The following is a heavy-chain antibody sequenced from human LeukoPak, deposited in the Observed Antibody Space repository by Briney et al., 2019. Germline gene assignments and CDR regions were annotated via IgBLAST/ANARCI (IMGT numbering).Heavy chain of an antibody. J-gene: IGHJ6*02. CDR2: INPNSGGT. D-gene: IGHD6-13*01. V-gene: IGHV1-2*02. Sequence: ASVKVSCKASGYTFTGYYMHWVRQAPGQGLEWMGWINPNSGGTNYAQKFQGRVTMTRDTSISTAYMELSRLRSDDTAMYYCARQLVAARSYYYGMDVWGQGTTVTVSS. CDR3: ARQLVAARSYYYGMDV. CDR1: GYTFTGYY.